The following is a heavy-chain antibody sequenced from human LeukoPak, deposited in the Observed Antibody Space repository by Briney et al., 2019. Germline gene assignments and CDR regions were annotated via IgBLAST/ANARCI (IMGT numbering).Heavy chain of an antibody. J-gene: IGHJ4*02. D-gene: IGHD2-15*01. CDR2: ISYDGSNK. CDR1: GFTFSSYA. V-gene: IGHV3-30-3*01. Sequence: GMSLRLSCAASGFTFSSYAMHWVRQAPGKGLEWVAVISYDGSNKYYADSVKGRFTISRDNSKNTLYLQMNSLRAEDTAVYYCARAPVRLLVDYWGQGTLVTVSS. CDR3: ARAPVRLLVDY.